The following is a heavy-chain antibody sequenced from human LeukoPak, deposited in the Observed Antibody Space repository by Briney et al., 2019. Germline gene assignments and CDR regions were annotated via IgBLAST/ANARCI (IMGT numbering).Heavy chain of an antibody. CDR3: ARAPLPPAANYYYMDV. J-gene: IGHJ6*03. V-gene: IGHV1-69*13. CDR1: GGTFSSYA. CDR2: IIPIFGTA. D-gene: IGHD2-2*01. Sequence: ASVKVSCKASGGTFSSYAISWVRQAPGQGLEWVGGIIPIFGTANYAQKFQGRVTITADESTSTAYMELSSLRSEDTAVYYCARAPLPPAANYYYMDVWGKGTTVTVSS.